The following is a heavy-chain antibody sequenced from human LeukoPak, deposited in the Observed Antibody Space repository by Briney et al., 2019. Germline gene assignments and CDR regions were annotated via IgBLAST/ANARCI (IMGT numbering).Heavy chain of an antibody. CDR1: GFTFSDSA. Sequence: GGSLRLSCAASGFTFSDSAMHWVRQASGKGLEWVGRIRSRANNFATAYAASVKGRFTISRDDSKNMAYLQMNSLRAEDTAVYYCASPEGREYYFDYWGQGTLVTVSS. CDR3: ASPEGREYYFDY. J-gene: IGHJ4*02. CDR2: IRSRANNFAT. V-gene: IGHV3-73*01. D-gene: IGHD3-10*01.